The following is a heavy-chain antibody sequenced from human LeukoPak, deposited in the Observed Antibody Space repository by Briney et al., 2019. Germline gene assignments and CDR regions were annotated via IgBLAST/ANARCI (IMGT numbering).Heavy chain of an antibody. J-gene: IGHJ4*02. Sequence: TGGSLRLSCAASGFTFSDYYMTWIRQAPGKGLEWVSYISGTSSFIKYADYVKGRFTISRDNAKNSLYLQMNSLRVEDTAVYYCARQVPPDYWGQGTLVTVSS. CDR3: ARQVPPDY. V-gene: IGHV3-11*03. CDR1: GFTFSDYY. CDR2: ISGTSSFI.